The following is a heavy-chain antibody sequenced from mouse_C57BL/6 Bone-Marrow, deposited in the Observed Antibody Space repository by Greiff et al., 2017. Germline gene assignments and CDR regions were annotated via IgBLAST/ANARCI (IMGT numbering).Heavy chain of an antibody. CDR2: IHPNSGST. CDR1: GYTFTSYW. Sequence: QVQLQQPGAELVKPGASVKLSCKASGYTFTSYWMHWVKQRPGQGLEWIGMIHPNSGSTNYNEKFKSKATLTVDKSSSTAYMQLSSLTSEDSAVYYCPRKQGRSLYAMDYWGQGTSVTVAS. V-gene: IGHV1-64*01. J-gene: IGHJ4*01. CDR3: PRKQGRSLYAMDY.